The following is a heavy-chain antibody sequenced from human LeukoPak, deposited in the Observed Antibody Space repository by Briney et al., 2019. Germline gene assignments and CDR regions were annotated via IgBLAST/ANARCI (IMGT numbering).Heavy chain of an antibody. Sequence: GGSLRLSCAASGFTFSSYWMSWVRQAPGKGLEWVANIKQDGSEKYYVDSVKGRFTVSRDNSKNMVYLQMNSLRAEDTAVYYCAKKYSSGRRPYDYYMDVWGKGATVIVSS. D-gene: IGHD6-19*01. V-gene: IGHV3-7*01. CDR1: GFTFSSYW. J-gene: IGHJ6*03. CDR2: IKQDGSEK. CDR3: AKKYSSGRRPYDYYMDV.